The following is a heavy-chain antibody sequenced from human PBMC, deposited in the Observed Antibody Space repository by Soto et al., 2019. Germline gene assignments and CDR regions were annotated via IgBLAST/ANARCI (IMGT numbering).Heavy chain of an antibody. CDR1: GFTFSSYG. V-gene: IGHV3-30*03. J-gene: IGHJ4*02. Sequence: PGGSLRLSCAASGFTFSSYGMHWVRQAPGKGLEWVAVISYDGSNKYYADSVKGRFTISRDNSKNTLYLQMNSLRAEDTAVYYCARSAYYDSSGYYPDFDYWGQGTLVTVSS. D-gene: IGHD3-22*01. CDR2: ISYDGSNK. CDR3: ARSAYYDSSGYYPDFDY.